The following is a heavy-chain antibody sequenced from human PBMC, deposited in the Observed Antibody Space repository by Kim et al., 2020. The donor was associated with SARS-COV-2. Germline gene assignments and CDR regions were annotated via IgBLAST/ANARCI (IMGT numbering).Heavy chain of an antibody. J-gene: IGHJ3*02. CDR3: AGVSAGFRFLEWLPGLWAFDI. D-gene: IGHD3-3*01. Sequence: SETLSLTCTVSGGSISSGGYYWSWIRQHPGKGLEWIGYIYYSGSTYYNLSLKSRVTISVDTSKNQFSLKLSSVTAADTAVYYCAGVSAGFRFLEWLPGLWAFDIWGQGTMVTVSS. V-gene: IGHV4-31*03. CDR1: GGSISSGGYY. CDR2: IYYSGST.